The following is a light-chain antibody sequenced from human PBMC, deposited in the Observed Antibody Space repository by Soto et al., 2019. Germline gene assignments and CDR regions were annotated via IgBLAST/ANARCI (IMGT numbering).Light chain of an antibody. CDR2: GAS. Sequence: EIVLTQSPGTLSLSPGERATLSCMASQSVSSSYLAWYQQKPGQAPRLLIYGASSRATGIPDRFSGSGSGTDFTLTISRLEPEDFAVYYCQLYGSSPPWTFGQGTKVEIK. J-gene: IGKJ1*01. CDR1: QSVSSSY. V-gene: IGKV3-20*01. CDR3: QLYGSSPPWT.